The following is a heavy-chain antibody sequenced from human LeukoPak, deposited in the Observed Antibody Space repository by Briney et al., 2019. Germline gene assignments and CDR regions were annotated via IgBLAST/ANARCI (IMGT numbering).Heavy chain of an antibody. CDR3: AREAQGRAFDI. CDR2: IYSGGST. CDR1: GFTVSSNY. Sequence: GGPLRLSCAASGFTVSSNYMSWVRQAPGKGLEWVSVIYSGGSTYYADSVKGRFTISRDNSENTLYLQMNSLRAEDTAVYYCAREAQGRAFDIWGQGTMVTVSS. V-gene: IGHV3-53*01. J-gene: IGHJ3*02.